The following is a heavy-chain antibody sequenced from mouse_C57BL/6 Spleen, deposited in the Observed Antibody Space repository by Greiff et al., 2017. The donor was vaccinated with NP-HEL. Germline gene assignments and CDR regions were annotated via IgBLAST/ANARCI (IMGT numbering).Heavy chain of an antibody. Sequence: QVQLQQSGAELARPGASVKMSCKASGYTFTSYTMHWVKQRPGQGLEWIGYINPSSGYTKYNQKFKDKATLTADKSSSTAYMQLSSLTSEDSAVYYGARRDSSGHPYGMDYWGQGTSVTVSS. J-gene: IGHJ4*01. CDR3: ARRDSSGHPYGMDY. CDR2: INPSSGYT. CDR1: GYTFTSYT. V-gene: IGHV1-4*01. D-gene: IGHD3-2*02.